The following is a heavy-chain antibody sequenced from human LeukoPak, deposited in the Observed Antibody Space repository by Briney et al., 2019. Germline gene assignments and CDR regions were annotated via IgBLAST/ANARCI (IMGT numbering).Heavy chain of an antibody. CDR3: ARGQAGRIHYYYGMDV. V-gene: IGHV1-2*02. J-gene: IGHJ6*02. CDR2: INPDSGGT. CDR1: GNTFTGYY. D-gene: IGHD6-19*01. Sequence: ASVKVSCKASGNTFTGYYMHWLRQAPGQGLEWMGWINPDSGGTNYAQKFQGRVTMTRDTSINTAYMELSRLRSDDTAVYYCARGQAGRIHYYYGMDVWGQGTTVTVSS.